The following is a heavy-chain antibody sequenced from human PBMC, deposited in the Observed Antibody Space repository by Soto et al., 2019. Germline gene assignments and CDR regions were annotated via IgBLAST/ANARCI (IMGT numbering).Heavy chain of an antibody. CDR3: ARGARYDTLTGYL. J-gene: IGHJ5*02. CDR1: GFSFRDYS. Sequence: PGGSLRLSCEGSGFSFRDYSINWFRQAPGKGPEWVSFTSSSGQYIKYADSVKGRFTISRDNAKNSVHLQMNNLRVEDTAIYYCARGARYDTLTGYLWGQGTRVTVSS. V-gene: IGHV3-21*06. CDR2: TSSSGQYI. D-gene: IGHD3-9*01.